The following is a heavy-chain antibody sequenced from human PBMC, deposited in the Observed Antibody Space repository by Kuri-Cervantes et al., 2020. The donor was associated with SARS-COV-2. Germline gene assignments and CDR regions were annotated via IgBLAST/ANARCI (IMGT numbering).Heavy chain of an antibody. D-gene: IGHD6-13*01. CDR2: ISSSGSTI. J-gene: IGHJ4*02. CDR3: ARGGTGIAAAGTGPLNS. CDR1: GFTFSSYW. Sequence: GESLKISCAASGFTFSSYWMSWIRQAPGKGLEWVSYISSSGSTIYYADSVKGRFTISRDNAKNSLYLQMNSLRAEDTAVYYCARGGTGIAAAGTGPLNSWGQGTLVTVSS. V-gene: IGHV3-11*04.